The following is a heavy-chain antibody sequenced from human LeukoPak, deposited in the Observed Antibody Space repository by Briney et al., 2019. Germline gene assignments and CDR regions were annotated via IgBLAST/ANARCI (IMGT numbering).Heavy chain of an antibody. CDR3: ARDRRDGYNVLDY. D-gene: IGHD5-24*01. CDR1: GFSFSTYW. Sequence: GGSPRLSCAASGFSFSTYWMTWVRQAPGKGLEWVANMKQDGSEKYYVDSVRGRFTISRGNAKNSLYLEMNSLRAEDTAMYYCARDRRDGYNVLDYWGQGTLVTVSS. V-gene: IGHV3-7*01. CDR2: MKQDGSEK. J-gene: IGHJ4*02.